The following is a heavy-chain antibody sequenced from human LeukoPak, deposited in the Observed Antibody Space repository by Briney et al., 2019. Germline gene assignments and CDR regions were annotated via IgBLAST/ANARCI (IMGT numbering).Heavy chain of an antibody. CDR3: AKCVDIVATIIDY. J-gene: IGHJ4*02. V-gene: IGHV3-23*01. D-gene: IGHD5-12*01. CDR1: GFTFSSNA. CDR2: ISGSGGST. Sequence: GSLRLSCAASGFTFSSNAMSWVRQAPGKGLEWASVISGSGGSTYHADSVKGRFTISRDNSKNTVYLQMNSLRAEDTAVYYCAKCVDIVATIIDYWGQGTLVTVSS.